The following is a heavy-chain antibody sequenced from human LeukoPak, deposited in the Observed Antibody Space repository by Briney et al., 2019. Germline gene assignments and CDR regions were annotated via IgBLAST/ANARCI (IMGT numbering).Heavy chain of an antibody. Sequence: SGPTLGKPTQTLTLTCSFSGFSLSTSGVGVGWISQPPGKALEELALIYWDDDKRYSPSLKSRLTITKDTSKNHVVLTMTNMHPVDTATYYCAHTVGAYYDSSGYSEYYFDYWGQGTLVTVSS. V-gene: IGHV2-5*02. CDR1: GFSLSTSGVG. D-gene: IGHD3-22*01. J-gene: IGHJ4*02. CDR2: IYWDDDK. CDR3: AHTVGAYYDSSGYSEYYFDY.